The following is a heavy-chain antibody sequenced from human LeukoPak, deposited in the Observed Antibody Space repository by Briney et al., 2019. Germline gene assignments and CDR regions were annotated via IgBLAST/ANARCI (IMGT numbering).Heavy chain of an antibody. J-gene: IGHJ3*02. CDR1: GGSISNYY. CDR3: ARDFRDGSGLAVFGM. CDR2: IYYIGST. Sequence: SETLSLTCTVSGGSISNYYWSWIRQPPGKGLEWIGYIYYIGSTYYNPSLKSRVTISLDTSKDQFSLKLNSVTASDTAVYYCARDFRDGSGLAVFGMWGQGTVVTVSS. V-gene: IGHV4-59*01. D-gene: IGHD6-19*01.